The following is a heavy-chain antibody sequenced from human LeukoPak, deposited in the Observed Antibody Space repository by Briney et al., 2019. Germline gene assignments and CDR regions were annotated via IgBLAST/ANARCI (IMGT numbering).Heavy chain of an antibody. J-gene: IGHJ4*02. V-gene: IGHV7-4-1*02. CDR1: GYTFSSYT. CDR2: INTNTGSP. CDR3: ASGPSYSGSNEYFDS. Sequence: ASVKVSCKASGYTFSSYTMNWVRQPPGQGLEWMGWINTNTGSPTYAQDYTGRFVFSLDTSVSTTYLQISRLKAEDTAVYYCASGPSYSGSNEYFDSWGQGTLVTVSS. D-gene: IGHD1-26*01.